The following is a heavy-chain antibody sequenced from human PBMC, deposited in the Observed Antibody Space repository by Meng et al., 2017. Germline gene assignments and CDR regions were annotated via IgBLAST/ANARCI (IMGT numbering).Heavy chain of an antibody. CDR1: GFTFSSYS. CDR3: ARDRHPHSGWYQVPYYYYGMDV. D-gene: IGHD6-19*01. Sequence: GESLKISCAASGFTFSSYSMNWVRQAPGKGLEWVSYISSSSSYIYYADSVKGRFTISRDNAKNSLYLQMNSLRAEDTAVYYCARDRHPHSGWYQVPYYYYGMDVWGQGTTVTVSS. CDR2: ISSSSSYI. V-gene: IGHV3-21*01. J-gene: IGHJ6*02.